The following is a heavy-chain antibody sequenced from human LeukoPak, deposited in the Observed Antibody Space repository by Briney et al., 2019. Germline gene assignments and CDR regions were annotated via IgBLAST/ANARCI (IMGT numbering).Heavy chain of an antibody. CDR3: ARDRGFGELSHSI. V-gene: IGHV1-69*05. Sequence: SVKVSCKASGGTFSSHAISWVRQAPGQGLEWMGGIIPIFGTANYAQKFQGRVTITTDESTSTAYMELSSLRSEDTAVYYCARDRGFGELSHSIWGQGTLVTVSS. CDR2: IIPIFGTA. D-gene: IGHD3-10*01. J-gene: IGHJ4*02. CDR1: GGTFSSHA.